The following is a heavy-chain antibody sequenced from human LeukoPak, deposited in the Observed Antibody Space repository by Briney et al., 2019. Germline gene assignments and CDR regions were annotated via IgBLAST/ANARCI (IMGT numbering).Heavy chain of an antibody. V-gene: IGHV3-66*02. CDR3: ARVPVDSSSWAFDY. CDR2: IYSGGST. Sequence: GGYLRLYCAASGFTVSSNHMSWVRQAPGKGLEWVSVIYSGGSTYYADSVKGRFTISRDNSKNTLYLQKNSLRAEDTGVYYCARVPVDSSSWAFDYWGQGTLVTVSS. CDR1: GFTVSSNH. J-gene: IGHJ4*02. D-gene: IGHD6-13*01.